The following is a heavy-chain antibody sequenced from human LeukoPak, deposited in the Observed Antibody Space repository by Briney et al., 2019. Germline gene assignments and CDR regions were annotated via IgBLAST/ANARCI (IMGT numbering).Heavy chain of an antibody. CDR3: AKFGIRGCSSSTRCYTSFFYYGMDV. CDR2: IFAHDSDT. Sequence: GESLKISCKGSGYSFQDYWIGWVRQMPGKGPELMGRIFAHDSDTKYSPSFEGQVTISVDKSISTAYVQWGSLRVSDTAIYYCAKFGIRGCSSSTRCYTSFFYYGMDVWGQGTTVTVSS. J-gene: IGHJ6*02. CDR1: GYSFQDYW. D-gene: IGHD2-2*02. V-gene: IGHV5-51*01.